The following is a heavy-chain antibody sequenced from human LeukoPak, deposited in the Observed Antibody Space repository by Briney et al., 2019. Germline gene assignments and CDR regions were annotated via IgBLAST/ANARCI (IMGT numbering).Heavy chain of an antibody. CDR1: GFTFSSYA. Sequence: GGSLRLSCAASGFTFSSYAMHWVRQAPGKGLEWVAVISYDGSNKYYADSVKGRFTISRDNSKNTLYLQMSSLRAEDTAVYYCARDTDMVYGYGMDVWGQGTTVTVSS. CDR3: ARDTDMVYGYGMDV. D-gene: IGHD2-8*01. V-gene: IGHV3-30-3*01. CDR2: ISYDGSNK. J-gene: IGHJ6*02.